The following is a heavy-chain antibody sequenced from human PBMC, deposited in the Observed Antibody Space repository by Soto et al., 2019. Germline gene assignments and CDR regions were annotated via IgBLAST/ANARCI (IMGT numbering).Heavy chain of an antibody. Sequence: QLQLQESGPGLVKPSETLSLTCTVSGGSISSSSYYWGWIRQPPGKGLEWIGSMYYSGRTYYNPSLKSRVTISADTSKNQFSLNLSSVTAADTAVYYCARHSTMVRGVTGWFDPWGQGTLVTVSS. J-gene: IGHJ5*02. CDR2: MYYSGRT. V-gene: IGHV4-39*01. CDR1: GGSISSSSYY. D-gene: IGHD3-10*01. CDR3: ARHSTMVRGVTGWFDP.